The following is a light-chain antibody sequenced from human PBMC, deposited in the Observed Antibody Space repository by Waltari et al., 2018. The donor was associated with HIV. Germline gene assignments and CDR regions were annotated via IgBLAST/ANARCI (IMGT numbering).Light chain of an antibody. V-gene: IGLV3-10*01. CDR2: EDS. CDR1: ALPKKY. Sequence: SYELTQPPSVSVSPGQTARITCSGDALPKKYAYWYQQKSGQAPVLVIYEDSKRPSGIRERFSGSSSGTMATLTIRGAQVEDEADYYWYSTDSSGNHGVFGTGTTVTVL. J-gene: IGLJ1*01. CDR3: YSTDSSGNHGV.